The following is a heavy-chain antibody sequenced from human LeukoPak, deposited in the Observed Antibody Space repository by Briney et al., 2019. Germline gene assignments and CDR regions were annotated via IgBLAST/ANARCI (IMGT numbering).Heavy chain of an antibody. Sequence: GGSLRLSCAASGFTFSSYGMHWVRQAPGKGLEWVAVIWYDGSNKYYADSVKGRFTISRDNSKNTLYLQMNSLKAEDTALYYCAKEKALAAVGTVGFDPWGQGTLVTVSS. CDR3: AKEKALAAVGTVGFDP. D-gene: IGHD6-13*01. V-gene: IGHV3-33*06. CDR1: GFTFSSYG. J-gene: IGHJ5*02. CDR2: IWYDGSNK.